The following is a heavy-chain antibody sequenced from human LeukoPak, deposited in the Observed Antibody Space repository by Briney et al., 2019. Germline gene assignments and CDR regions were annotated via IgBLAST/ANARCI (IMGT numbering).Heavy chain of an antibody. V-gene: IGHV1-18*01. J-gene: IGHJ5*02. CDR1: GYTFTSYG. CDR2: INAGNGDA. CDR3: GKSAPSGFDP. Sequence: GASVKVSCKASGYTFTSYGISWVRQAPGQGLEWMGRINAGNGDAKYSQNFHDRITITRDTSASTVYMELTSLRSEDTAVYYCGKSAPSGFDPWGQGTLVTVSS.